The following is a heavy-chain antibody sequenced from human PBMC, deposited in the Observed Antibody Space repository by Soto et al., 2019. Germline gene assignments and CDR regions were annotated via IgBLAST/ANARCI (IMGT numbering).Heavy chain of an antibody. CDR1: GYTFSTYG. J-gene: IGHJ6*02. CDR2: ISAYNGDT. CDR3: ARAGPVIGFGQLPGSAVDV. Sequence: QVQLVQSGAEVKSPGASVKVSCKASGYTFSTYGFSWVRQAPGQGLEWVGWISAYNGDTHYAQNLQGRVTMTTNTATAAADMALRSMKSAGAAVYYCARAGPVIGFGQLPGSAVDVWGQGTTVTV. D-gene: IGHD3-10*01. V-gene: IGHV1-18*01.